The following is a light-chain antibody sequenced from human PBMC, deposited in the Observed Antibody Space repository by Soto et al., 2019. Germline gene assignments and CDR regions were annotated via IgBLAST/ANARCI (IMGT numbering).Light chain of an antibody. CDR3: QQATISQLT. CDR2: AAS. V-gene: IGKV1-12*01. Sequence: DIQMTQSPSSVSASVGDRVTITCRASQGISGWLAWYQQKPGKAPKLLIYAASTLETGVPSRFSGGRSGTDFTLNINNLQPEDFATYYCQQATISQLTFGGGTKVEIK. CDR1: QGISGW. J-gene: IGKJ4*01.